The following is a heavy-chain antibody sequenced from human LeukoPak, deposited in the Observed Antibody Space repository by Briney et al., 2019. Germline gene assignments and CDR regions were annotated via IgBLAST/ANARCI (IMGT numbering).Heavy chain of an antibody. CDR3: ARDPSGIGKDPFDY. Sequence: ASVKVSCKASGYTFTSYGISWVRQAPGQGLEWMGWISAYNGNTNYAQKLQGRVTMTTDTSTSTAYMELRSLRSDDTAVYYCARDPSGIGKDPFDYWGQGTLVTVSS. D-gene: IGHD3-10*01. J-gene: IGHJ4*02. CDR1: GYTFTSYG. CDR2: ISAYNGNT. V-gene: IGHV1-18*01.